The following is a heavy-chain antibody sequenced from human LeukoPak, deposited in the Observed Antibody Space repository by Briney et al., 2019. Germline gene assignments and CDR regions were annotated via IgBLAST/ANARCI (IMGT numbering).Heavy chain of an antibody. CDR2: ISSTSSAI. D-gene: IGHD2-15*01. Sequence: GGSLRLSCAASGFTFNIYSMNWVHQAPGKGLEWVSYISSTSSAIYYADSVKGRFTISRDNAKNSLYLQMNSLSDEDTAVYYCARDAGGGPRAFDYWGQGSLVTVSS. V-gene: IGHV3-48*02. CDR3: ARDAGGGPRAFDY. CDR1: GFTFNIYS. J-gene: IGHJ4*02.